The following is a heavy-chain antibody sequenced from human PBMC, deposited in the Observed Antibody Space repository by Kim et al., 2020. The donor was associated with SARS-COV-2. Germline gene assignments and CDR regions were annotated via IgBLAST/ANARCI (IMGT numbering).Heavy chain of an antibody. D-gene: IGHD2-15*01. CDR3: VGYSNY. Sequence: GGSLRLSCVVSGIRLEVAEMTWVRQAPGKGLEWVGRIKKNSGGEYAHYAGNGRGRFIISRDDSQDTVLLQMNSVENKDTDDYYCVGYSNYLGQGTLGTVS. J-gene: IGHJ4*02. CDR1: GIRLEVAE. CDR2: IKKNSGGEYA. V-gene: IGHV3-15*01.